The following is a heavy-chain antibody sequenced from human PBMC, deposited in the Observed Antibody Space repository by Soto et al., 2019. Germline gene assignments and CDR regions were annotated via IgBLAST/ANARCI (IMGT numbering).Heavy chain of an antibody. CDR1: GYTFTDYY. V-gene: IGHV1-2*02. CDR2: INPNNGDT. CDR3: ARSVSFITPRPDY. D-gene: IGHD6-6*01. J-gene: IGHJ4*02. Sequence: ASVKVSCKASGYTFTDYYLHLLLQAPGQGLECMGWINPNNGDTNYAQKFQGRVTMTRDTSISTAYMEVSRLRSDDTAVYYCARSVSFITPRPDYWGQGTLVTVS.